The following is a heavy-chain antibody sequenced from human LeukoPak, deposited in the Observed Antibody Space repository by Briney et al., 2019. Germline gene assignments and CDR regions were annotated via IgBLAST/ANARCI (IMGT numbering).Heavy chain of an antibody. J-gene: IGHJ6*02. CDR3: GRGYSYGYYYYGMDV. V-gene: IGHV3-23*01. CDR2: ITGSGGST. CDR1: GFTFSNYA. D-gene: IGHD5-18*01. Sequence: PGGSLRLSCAASGFTFSNYAMSWVRQAPGKGLEWVTAITGSGGSTYYADSVKGRFTISRDNSKSTLYLQMNSLRAEDTAVYYCGRGYSYGYYYYGMDVWGQGTTVTVSS.